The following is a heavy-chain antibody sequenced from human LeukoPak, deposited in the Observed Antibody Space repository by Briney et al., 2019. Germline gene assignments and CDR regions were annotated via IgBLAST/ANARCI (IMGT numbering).Heavy chain of an antibody. J-gene: IGHJ3*02. CDR1: GGSISSYY. Sequence: PSETLSLTCTVSGGSISSYYWSWIRQPPGKGLEWIGYIYTSGSTNYNPSLKSRVTISVDTSKNQSSLKMSSVTAADTAVYYCARRTMIAPINAFDIWGQGTMVTVSS. D-gene: IGHD3-22*01. CDR2: IYTSGST. CDR3: ARRTMIAPINAFDI. V-gene: IGHV4-4*09.